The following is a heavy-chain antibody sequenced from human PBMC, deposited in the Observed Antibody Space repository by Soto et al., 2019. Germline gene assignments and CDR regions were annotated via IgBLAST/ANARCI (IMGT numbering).Heavy chain of an antibody. CDR2: IYYTGRT. CDR3: AREYSNSPEAFDS. CDR1: GGSVNSDNYY. V-gene: IGHV4-61*01. Sequence: ETLSLTCTVSGGSVNSDNYYWGWIRQPPGKGLEWIGYIYYTGRTNYNPSLMSRVTISLDASRNQFSLKLSSVTAADTAVFYCAREYSNSPEAFDSWGQGTLVTVSS. J-gene: IGHJ4*02. D-gene: IGHD1-26*01.